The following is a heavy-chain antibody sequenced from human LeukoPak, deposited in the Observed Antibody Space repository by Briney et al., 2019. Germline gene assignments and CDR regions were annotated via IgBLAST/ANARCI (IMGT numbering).Heavy chain of an antibody. J-gene: IGHJ5*02. CDR1: GFTFSSYA. CDR3: ASGGDSS. CDR2: ISHDGSNK. D-gene: IGHD5-18*01. V-gene: IGHV3-30-3*01. Sequence: GGSLRLSCAASGFTFSSYAMHWVRQAPGKGLEWVAVISHDGSNKYYADSVKGRFTISRDNSKNTLYLQMNSLRAEDTAVYYCASGGDSSWGQGTLVTVSS.